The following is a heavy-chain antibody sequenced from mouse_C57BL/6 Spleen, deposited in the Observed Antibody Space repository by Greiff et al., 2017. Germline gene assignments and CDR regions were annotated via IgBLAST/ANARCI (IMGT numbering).Heavy chain of an antibody. CDR2: ISYDGSN. Sequence: EVQLVESGPGLVKPSQSLSLTCSVTGYSITSGYYWYWIRQFPGNKLEWMGYISYDGSNNYNPSLKNRIAITRDTSKNQFFLKLNSVTTEDTATYYCARERRLEFYYAMDYWGQGTSVTVSS. V-gene: IGHV3-6*01. CDR3: ARERRLEFYYAMDY. J-gene: IGHJ4*01. CDR1: GYSITSGYY.